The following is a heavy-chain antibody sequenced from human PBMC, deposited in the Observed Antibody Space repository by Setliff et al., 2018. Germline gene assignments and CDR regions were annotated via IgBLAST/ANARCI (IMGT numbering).Heavy chain of an antibody. Sequence: SETLSLTCTVSGGSFNAYSWTWIRQSAGKGLEWIGRLHTSGSIDYNPSLKSRVTISVDTSKNQFSLRLRSVTAADTAVYFCARDNTMVGATDYWGLGTLVTVSS. CDR2: LHTSGSI. CDR3: ARDNTMVGATDY. V-gene: IGHV4-4*07. CDR1: GGSFNAYS. D-gene: IGHD1-26*01. J-gene: IGHJ4*02.